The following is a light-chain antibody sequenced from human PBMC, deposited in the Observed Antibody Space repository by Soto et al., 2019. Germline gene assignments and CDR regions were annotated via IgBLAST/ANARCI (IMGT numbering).Light chain of an antibody. Sequence: DIQMTQSPSTLSASVGDRVTITCRASQSISSWLAWYQQKPGKAPKLLIYYASSLESGVPSRFSGSGSGTEFTLTISSLQPDDFATYYCQQYKSSWTFGQGTKVDIK. J-gene: IGKJ1*01. CDR1: QSISSW. CDR3: QQYKSSWT. CDR2: YAS. V-gene: IGKV1-5*01.